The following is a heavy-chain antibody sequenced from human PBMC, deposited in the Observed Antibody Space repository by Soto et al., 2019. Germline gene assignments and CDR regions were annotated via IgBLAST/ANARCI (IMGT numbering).Heavy chain of an antibody. J-gene: IGHJ6*02. V-gene: IGHV3-53*02. CDR1: GFTVSSNY. CDR2: IYSGGST. CDR3: ARAPGGISAARTWDDGMDV. Sequence: VQMVETGGGLIQPGGSLRRYCAASGFTVSSNYMSWVRQARGKGLEWVSVIYSGGSTYYADSVKGRFTISRDNSKNTLYLQMNSLRAEDTAVYYCARAPGGISAARTWDDGMDVWGQGTTVTVSS. D-gene: IGHD6-13*01.